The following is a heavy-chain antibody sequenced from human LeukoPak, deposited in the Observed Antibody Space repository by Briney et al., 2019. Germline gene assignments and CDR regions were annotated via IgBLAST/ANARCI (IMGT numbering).Heavy chain of an antibody. D-gene: IGHD1-26*01. J-gene: IGHJ6*02. Sequence: SQTLSLTCTVSGGSISSGDYYWSWIRQPPGKGLEWIGNINYSGSTYYNPSLKSRVTISVDTSKNQFSLKLSSVTAADTAVYYCARAKEGADYYYYYGMDVWGQGTTVTVSS. V-gene: IGHV4-30-4*01. CDR3: ARAKEGADYYYYYGMDV. CDR1: GGSISSGDYY. CDR2: INYSGST.